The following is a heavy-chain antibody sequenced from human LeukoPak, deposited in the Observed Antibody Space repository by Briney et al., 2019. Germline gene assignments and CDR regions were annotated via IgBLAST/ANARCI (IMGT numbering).Heavy chain of an antibody. Sequence: SETLSLTCTVSGGSISSYYWSWIRQPPGKGLEWIGYIYYRSTNYNPSLKSRVTISIDTSKNQLSLKLSSMTAADTAVYYCARHYDNDGYCYAHFDYWGQGTLVTVSS. CDR1: GGSISSYY. CDR2: IYYRST. D-gene: IGHD3-22*01. CDR3: ARHYDNDGYCYAHFDY. V-gene: IGHV4-59*08. J-gene: IGHJ4*02.